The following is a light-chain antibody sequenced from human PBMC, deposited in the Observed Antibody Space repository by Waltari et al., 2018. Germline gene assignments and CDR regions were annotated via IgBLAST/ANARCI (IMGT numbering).Light chain of an antibody. CDR3: QQTRTYPLT. CDR1: QAVSTW. V-gene: IGKV1-12*01. J-gene: IGKJ4*01. Sequence: IQMTQSPSSLSASVGETVTISCRASQAVSTWLAWYQQRPGKAPKVLIYLSSSLQTGVPSRFAGSGSGTEFTLTISSLQPEDAATYFCQQTRTYPLTFGGGTKVGIK. CDR2: LSS.